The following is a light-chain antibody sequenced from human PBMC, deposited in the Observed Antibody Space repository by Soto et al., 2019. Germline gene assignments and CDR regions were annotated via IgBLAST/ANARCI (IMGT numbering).Light chain of an antibody. Sequence: DIQMTQPPSSLSASVVDRDTIASQASHDISNYLPWYQQKSGRAPRLLIFDASSLESGVPSRFGGSGFGTDFTLTISSLQPDDFAMYYCQQYNSDVFTFGPGTKVDI. J-gene: IGKJ3*01. V-gene: IGKV1-5*01. CDR2: DAS. CDR3: QQYNSDVFT. CDR1: HDISNY.